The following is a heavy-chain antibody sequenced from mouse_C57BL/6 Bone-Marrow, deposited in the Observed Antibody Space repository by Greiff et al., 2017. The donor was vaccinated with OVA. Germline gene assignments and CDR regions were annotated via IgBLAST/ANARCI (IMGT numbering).Heavy chain of an antibody. Sequence: VKLVESGAELVKPGASVKISCKASGYAFSSYWMNWVKQRPGKGLEWIGQIYPGDGDTNYNGKFKGKATLTADKSSSTAYMQLSSLTSEDSAVYFCARGRWLLPDYWGQGTTLTVSS. CDR1: GYAFSSYW. CDR3: ARGRWLLPDY. V-gene: IGHV1-80*01. CDR2: IYPGDGDT. J-gene: IGHJ2*01. D-gene: IGHD2-3*01.